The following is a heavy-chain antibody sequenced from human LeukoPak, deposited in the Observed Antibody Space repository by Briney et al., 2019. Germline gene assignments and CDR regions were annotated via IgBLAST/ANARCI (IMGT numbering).Heavy chain of an antibody. CDR1: GYTFTTSG. D-gene: IGHD4-17*01. CDR2: IGPYNDNT. V-gene: IGHV1-18*01. Sequence: ASVKVSCKASGYTFTTSGICWVRQAPGQGLEWMGWIGPYNDNTNYAQKFQGRVTMTTDTSTSTVYMELRSLRSDDTAVYYCARDLGKTSTVTTSGYWGQGTLVTVSS. J-gene: IGHJ4*02. CDR3: ARDLGKTSTVTTSGY.